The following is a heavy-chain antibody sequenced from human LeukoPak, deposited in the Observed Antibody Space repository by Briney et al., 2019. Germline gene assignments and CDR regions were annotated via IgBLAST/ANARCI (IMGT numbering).Heavy chain of an antibody. D-gene: IGHD6-13*01. CDR1: GFTFSSYF. CDR2: ISCTGGNT. Sequence: GGTLRLSCAASGFTFSSYFMRWVRQAPGKGLEWVSLISCTGGNTYYADSVKGRFTISRDKSKNPVYLHMNSLSAEDTAVYYCAKAIYSGSWYFDYWGQGTLVTVSS. J-gene: IGHJ4*02. CDR3: AKAIYSGSWYFDY. V-gene: IGHV3-23*01.